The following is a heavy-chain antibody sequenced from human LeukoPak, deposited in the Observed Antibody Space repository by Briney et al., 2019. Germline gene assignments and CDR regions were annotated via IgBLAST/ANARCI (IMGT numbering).Heavy chain of an antibody. V-gene: IGHV1-8*01. Sequence: ASVKVSCKASGYTFTSYEINWVRQATGQGLEWMGWVNPNSGDTDYAQKFQGRLTMTRNTSISTAYMELSGLRLEDTAVYYCSRGPRFDPWGQGTQVTVS. J-gene: IGHJ5*02. CDR1: GYTFTSYE. CDR2: VNPNSGDT. CDR3: SRGPRFDP.